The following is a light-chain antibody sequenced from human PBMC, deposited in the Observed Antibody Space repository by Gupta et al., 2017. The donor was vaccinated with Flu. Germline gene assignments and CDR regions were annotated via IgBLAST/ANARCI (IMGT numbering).Light chain of an antibody. CDR2: DAS. Sequence: EVVLTQSPATLSLSPGERATLSCRASQSINNWLAWYQQKPGRAPRLLIYDASNRATGIPARFSGSGSGTEFTLTISSLEAEDFGIYYCQQRTNWPPSITFGGGTKVEIK. CDR3: QQRTNWPPSIT. V-gene: IGKV3-11*01. J-gene: IGKJ4*01. CDR1: QSINNW.